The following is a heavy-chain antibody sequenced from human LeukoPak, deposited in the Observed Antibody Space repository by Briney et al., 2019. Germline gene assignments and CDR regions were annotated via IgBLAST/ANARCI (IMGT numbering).Heavy chain of an antibody. D-gene: IGHD3-3*01. CDR2: MKPDGSER. CDR1: GFTSSSHW. J-gene: IGHJ5*02. Sequence: QPGGSLRLSCAAAGFTSSSHWMSWVSQAPGKGLEWVANMKPDGSERNYVDSVKGRFTISRDNAKNSLYLQMTSLRAEDTAVYYCVTGGHYAGTWGQGSLVTVPS. CDR3: VTGGHYAGT. V-gene: IGHV3-7*01.